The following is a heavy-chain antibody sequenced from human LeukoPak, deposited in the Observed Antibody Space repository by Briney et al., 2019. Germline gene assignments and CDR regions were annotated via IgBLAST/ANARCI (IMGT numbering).Heavy chain of an antibody. CDR3: AKDAVFGDYEWVFDY. V-gene: IGHV3-30*18. CDR1: GFSFSSYG. CDR2: ISYDGSNK. J-gene: IGHJ4*02. D-gene: IGHD4-17*01. Sequence: GRSLRLSCAASGFSFSSYGMHWVRPGQGKGLEWVGTISYDGSNKYYADSVKGRSTISRDNSKNTLYRQMNSLRAEDTALYYCAKDAVFGDYEWVFDYWGQGTLVTVSS.